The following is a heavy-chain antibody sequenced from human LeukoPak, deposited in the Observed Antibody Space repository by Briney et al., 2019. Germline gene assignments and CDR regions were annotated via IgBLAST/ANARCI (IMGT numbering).Heavy chain of an antibody. V-gene: IGHV3-74*01. CDR1: GFTFSTYW. D-gene: IGHD3-10*01. Sequence: GGSLRLSCAASGFTFSTYWMHWVRQAPGKGLVWVSRINSDGSSTSYADSVKGRFTISRDNAKNTLYLQMNSLRVEDTAVYYCAREWSGFGELPDYWGQGTLVTVSS. CDR2: INSDGSST. CDR3: AREWSGFGELPDY. J-gene: IGHJ4*02.